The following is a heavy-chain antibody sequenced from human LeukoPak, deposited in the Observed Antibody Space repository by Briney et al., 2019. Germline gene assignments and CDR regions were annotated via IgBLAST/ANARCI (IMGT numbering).Heavy chain of an antibody. CDR1: GFTFGSYG. V-gene: IGHV3-49*04. Sequence: GGSLRLSCAASGFTFGSYGMHWVRQAPGKGLEWVGFIRSKAYGGTTKNAASVKGRFTISRDDSRSIAYLQMNSLKTEDTAVYYCTRRYNYDSSGYYYVRDAFDIWGQGTMVTVSS. CDR2: IRSKAYGGTT. CDR3: TRRYNYDSSGYYYVRDAFDI. J-gene: IGHJ3*02. D-gene: IGHD3-22*01.